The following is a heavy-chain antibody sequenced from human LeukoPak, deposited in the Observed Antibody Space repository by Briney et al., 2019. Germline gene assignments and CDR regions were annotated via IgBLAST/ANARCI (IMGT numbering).Heavy chain of an antibody. J-gene: IGHJ4*02. CDR1: GYTFTGYY. Sequence: VASVKVSCKASGYTFTGYYMHWVRQATGQGLEWMGWMNPNSGNTAYAQKFQGRVTITRNTSISTAYMELSSLRSEDTAVYYCTTYGDSGGYWGQGTLVTVSS. V-gene: IGHV1-8*03. CDR2: MNPNSGNT. D-gene: IGHD4-17*01. CDR3: TTYGDSGGY.